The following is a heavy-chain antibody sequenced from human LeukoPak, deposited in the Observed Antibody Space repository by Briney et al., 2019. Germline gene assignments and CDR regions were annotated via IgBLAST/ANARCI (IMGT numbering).Heavy chain of an antibody. D-gene: IGHD3-22*01. V-gene: IGHV1-69*04. J-gene: IGHJ1*01. Sequence: ASVKVSCKASGGTFSSYAISWVRQAPGQGLEWMGRIIPILGIANYAQKFQGRVTITADKSTSTAYMELSSLRSEDTAVYYCARDSGYYDSSRYFQHWGQGALVTVSS. CDR1: GGTFSSYA. CDR2: IIPILGIA. CDR3: ARDSGYYDSSRYFQH.